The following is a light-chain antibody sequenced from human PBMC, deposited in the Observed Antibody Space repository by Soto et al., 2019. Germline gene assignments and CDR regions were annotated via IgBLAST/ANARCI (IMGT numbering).Light chain of an antibody. J-gene: IGKJ3*01. CDR1: QGIRNY. V-gene: IGKV1-27*01. Sequence: DIQMTQSPTSLSASVGDRVTITCRASQGIRNYVAWYQQIPGKAPKLLIYAASTVQSGVPSRFSGSGSGTDFTLTINVLQPEDVATYSCQKYSSVPVFGPGTKVEIK. CDR3: QKYSSVPV. CDR2: AAS.